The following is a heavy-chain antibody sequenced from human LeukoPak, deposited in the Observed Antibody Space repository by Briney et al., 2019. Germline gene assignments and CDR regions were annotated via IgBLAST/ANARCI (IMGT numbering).Heavy chain of an antibody. Sequence: ASVKVSCKGSGYTFSSYGISWVRQAPGQELEWMGWISAHNGNTNYAQKFQGRVTMTTDTSTSTAYMELRSLRSDDTAVYYCARDLSSSWSWVDYWGQGTLVTVSS. CDR3: ARDLSSSWSWVDY. CDR1: GYTFSSYG. CDR2: ISAHNGNT. D-gene: IGHD6-6*01. J-gene: IGHJ4*02. V-gene: IGHV1-18*01.